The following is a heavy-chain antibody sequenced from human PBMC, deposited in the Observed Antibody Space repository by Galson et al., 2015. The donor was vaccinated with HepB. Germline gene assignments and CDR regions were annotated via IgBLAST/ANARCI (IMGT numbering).Heavy chain of an antibody. D-gene: IGHD3-22*01. V-gene: IGHV5-10-1*01. J-gene: IGHJ4*02. CDR1: GYSFTSYW. Sequence: QSGAEVKKPGESLRISCKGSGYSFTSYWISWVRQMPGKGLEWMGRIDPSDSYTNYSPSFQGHVTISADKPISTAYLQWSSLKASDTAMYYCARLTYYYDSSGYPTSDYWGQGTLVTVSS. CDR3: ARLTYYYDSSGYPTSDY. CDR2: IDPSDSYT.